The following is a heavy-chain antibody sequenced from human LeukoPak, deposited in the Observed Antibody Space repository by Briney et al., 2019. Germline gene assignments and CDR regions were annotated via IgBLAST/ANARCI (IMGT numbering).Heavy chain of an antibody. J-gene: IGHJ5*02. CDR1: GFSFSLYS. D-gene: IGHD3-16*01. Sequence: PGGSLRLSCVASGFSFSLYSMNWVRQAPGKGLEWVSTISGDSSGNYIDYADSVKGRFTISRDNAKNSVFLQMNGLRDDDTAVYYCTREGGVGPWGQGTLVSVSS. CDR3: TREGGVGP. CDR2: ISGDSSGNYI. V-gene: IGHV3-21*01.